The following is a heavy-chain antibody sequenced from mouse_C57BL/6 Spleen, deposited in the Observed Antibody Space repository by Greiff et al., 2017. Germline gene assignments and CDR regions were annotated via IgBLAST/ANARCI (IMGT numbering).Heavy chain of an antibody. CDR3: ARSSAPCFDV. V-gene: IGHV7-3*01. CDR1: GFTFTDYY. CDR2: IRNKANGYTT. Sequence: EVQLVESGGGLVQPGGSLSLSCAASGFTFTDYYMSWVRQPPGKALEWLGFIRNKANGYTTEYSASVKGRFTISRANSQSILYLQMHALRAEDSATYYCARSSAPCFDVWGTGTTVTVSS. J-gene: IGHJ1*03.